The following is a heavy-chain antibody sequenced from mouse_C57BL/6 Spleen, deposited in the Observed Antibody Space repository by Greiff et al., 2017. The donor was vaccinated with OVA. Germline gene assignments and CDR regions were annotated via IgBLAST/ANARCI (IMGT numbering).Heavy chain of an antibody. CDR1: GYTFTSYW. CDR2: IDPSDSYT. Sequence: QVQLQQPGAELVKPGASVKLSCKASGYTFTSYWMQWVKQRPGQGLEWIGEIDPSDSYTTYNQKFKGKATLTVDTSSSTAYMQLSSLTSEDSAVYYCARRAVVEGYWYFDVWGTGTTVTVSS. J-gene: IGHJ1*03. D-gene: IGHD1-1*01. CDR3: ARRAVVEGYWYFDV. V-gene: IGHV1-50*01.